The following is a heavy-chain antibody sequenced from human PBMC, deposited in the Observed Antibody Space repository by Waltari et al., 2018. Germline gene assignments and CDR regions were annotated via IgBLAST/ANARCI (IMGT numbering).Heavy chain of an antibody. D-gene: IGHD6-13*01. CDR1: GFTFTSYE. Sequence: EVQLVESGGGLVQPGGSLRLSCAASGFTFTSYEMNWVRQAPGRGLGWVSTITGSGGTKYSSDSVKGRFTISRDNSQNTLYLQMNSLTVDETAVYFCARGGYSSHFDYWGQGTLVTVSS. CDR2: ITGSGGTK. V-gene: IGHV3-23*04. J-gene: IGHJ4*02. CDR3: ARGGYSSHFDY.